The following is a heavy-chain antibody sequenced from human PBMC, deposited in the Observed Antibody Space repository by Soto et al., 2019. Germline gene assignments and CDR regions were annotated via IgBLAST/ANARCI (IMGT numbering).Heavy chain of an antibody. D-gene: IGHD5-12*01. Sequence: SETLSLTCAVYGGSFSGYYWSWIRQPPGKGLEWIGEINHSGSTNYNPSLKSRVTISVDTSKNQFSLKLSSVTAADTAVYYCARVGGYSGYDYYYYSGMDVWGQGPRSPSP. CDR1: GGSFSGYY. CDR3: ARVGGYSGYDYYYYSGMDV. J-gene: IGHJ6*02. V-gene: IGHV4-34*01. CDR2: INHSGST.